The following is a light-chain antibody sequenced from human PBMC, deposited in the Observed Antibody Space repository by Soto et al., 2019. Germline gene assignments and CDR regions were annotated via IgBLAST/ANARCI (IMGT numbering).Light chain of an antibody. CDR3: QQYKSLPLT. CDR2: DAS. Sequence: IRITQSPSSLSASTGDRVTITCRASQDISNFLNWYRQKPGEAPNLLIYDASTLETGVPLRFSGSGYGSYFSFTISSLQPEDVATYYCQQYKSLPLTFGGGTKVDIK. J-gene: IGKJ4*01. CDR1: QDISNF. V-gene: IGKV1-33*01.